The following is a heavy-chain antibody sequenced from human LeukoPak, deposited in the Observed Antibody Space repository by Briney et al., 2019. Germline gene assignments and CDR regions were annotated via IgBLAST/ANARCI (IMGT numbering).Heavy chain of an antibody. Sequence: ASVRVSCKASGYTFTHHGISWVRQAPGQGLEWMGWISCYNGDTMYAQNVQGRVTMTTETSTRTAYIELRSLRSDDTAMYYCARDPSNSSGYHAHFDSWGQGTLVTVSS. CDR2: ISCYNGDT. CDR3: ARDPSNSSGYHAHFDS. D-gene: IGHD3-22*01. V-gene: IGHV1-18*01. CDR1: GYTFTHHG. J-gene: IGHJ4*02.